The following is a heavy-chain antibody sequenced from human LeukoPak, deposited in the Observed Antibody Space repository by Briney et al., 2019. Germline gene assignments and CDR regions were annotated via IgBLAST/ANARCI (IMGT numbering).Heavy chain of an antibody. J-gene: IGHJ6*03. D-gene: IGHD5-12*01. Sequence: SETLSLTCTVSGGSISSSSYYWGWIRQPPGKGLEWIGYIHYSGSTHYNPSLKSRVTISVDTSKNQVSLKLRSVTAADTAVYYCARTTEGYAGGPGYSYYYYMDVWGKGTTVTISS. CDR3: ARTTEGYAGGPGYSYYYYMDV. CDR1: GGSISSSSYY. V-gene: IGHV4-61*05. CDR2: IHYSGST.